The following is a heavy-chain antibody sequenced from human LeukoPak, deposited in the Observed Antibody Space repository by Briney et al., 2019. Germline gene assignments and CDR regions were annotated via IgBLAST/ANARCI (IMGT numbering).Heavy chain of an antibody. V-gene: IGHV3-7*01. CDR2: IKQDGSEK. CDR1: GFTFSNLW. Sequence: PGGSLRLSCAASGFTFSNLWMSWVRQAPGKGLEWVANIKQDGSEKYYVDSVKGRFTISRDNAKNSLYLQMSSLRGDDTALYYCASEDNTGSSAYWGQGTLVTVSS. J-gene: IGHJ4*02. D-gene: IGHD3-22*01. CDR3: ASEDNTGSSAY.